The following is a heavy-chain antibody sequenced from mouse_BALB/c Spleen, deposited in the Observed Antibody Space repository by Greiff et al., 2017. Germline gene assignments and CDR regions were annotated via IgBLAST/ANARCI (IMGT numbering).Heavy chain of an antibody. J-gene: IGHJ2*01. CDR2: ISYSGST. V-gene: IGHV3-2*02. Sequence: EVKLVESGPGLVKPSQSLSLTCTVTGYSITSDYAWNWIRQFPGNKLEWMGYISYSGSTSYNPSLKSRISITRDTSKNQFFLQLNSVTTEDTATYYCARSPTVVPFDYWGQGTTLTVSS. CDR3: ARSPTVVPFDY. CDR1: GYSITSDYA. D-gene: IGHD1-1*01.